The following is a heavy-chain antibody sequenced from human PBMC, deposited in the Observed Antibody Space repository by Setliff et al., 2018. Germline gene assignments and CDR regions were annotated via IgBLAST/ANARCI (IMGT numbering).Heavy chain of an antibody. CDR2: IYYSGST. CDR1: GYSISSGYY. V-gene: IGHV4-38-2*02. CDR3: ARDCFSASSPNWFDP. J-gene: IGHJ5*02. Sequence: LSLTCAVSGYSISSGYYWGWIRQPPGKGLEWIGSIYYSGSTYYNPSLKSRVTISVDTSKNQFSLKLSSVTAADTAVYYCARDCFSASSPNWFDPWGQGTLVTVSS. D-gene: IGHD2-21*01.